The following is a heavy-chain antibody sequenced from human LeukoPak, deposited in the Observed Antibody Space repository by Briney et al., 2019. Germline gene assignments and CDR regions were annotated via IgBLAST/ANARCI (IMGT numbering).Heavy chain of an antibody. D-gene: IGHD2-2*02. V-gene: IGHV4-34*01. CDR3: ARAGENCSSTSCYTSTFDY. CDR1: GGSFSGYY. Sequence: SETLSLTCAVYGGSFSGYYWSWIRQPPGKGLEWIWEINHSGSTNYNPSLKSRVTISVDTSKNQFSLKLSSVTAADTAVYYCARAGENCSSTSCYTSTFDYWGQGTLVTVSS. J-gene: IGHJ4*02. CDR2: INHSGST.